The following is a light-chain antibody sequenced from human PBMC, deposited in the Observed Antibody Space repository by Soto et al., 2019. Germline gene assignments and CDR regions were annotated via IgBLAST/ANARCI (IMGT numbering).Light chain of an antibody. CDR1: QSVNSN. Sequence: EIVMTQSPATLSVSPGERATLSCRANQSVNSNLAWYQQKRGQAPRLLIYDASTRATGIPARFSGSGSGTEFTLTISSLQSEDLAVYCCQQYNNWPPFTFGQGTKLAIK. J-gene: IGKJ2*01. CDR3: QQYNNWPPFT. V-gene: IGKV3-15*01. CDR2: DAS.